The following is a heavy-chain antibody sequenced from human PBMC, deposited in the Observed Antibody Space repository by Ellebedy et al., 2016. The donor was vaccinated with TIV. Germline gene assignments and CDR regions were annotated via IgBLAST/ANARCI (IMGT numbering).Heavy chain of an antibody. CDR3: ARDGGLGPFDY. CDR1: GFTFSSYA. D-gene: IGHD3-16*01. J-gene: IGHJ4*02. Sequence: GESLKISXAASGFTFSSYAMHWVRQAPGKGLEWVAVISYDGSNKYYADSVKGRFTISRDNSKNTLYLQMNSLRAEDTAVYYCARDGGLGPFDYWGQGTLVTVSS. CDR2: ISYDGSNK. V-gene: IGHV3-30-3*01.